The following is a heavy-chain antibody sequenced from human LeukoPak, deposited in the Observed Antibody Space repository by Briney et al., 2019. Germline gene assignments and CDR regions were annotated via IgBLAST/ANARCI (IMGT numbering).Heavy chain of an antibody. CDR2: IYYSGST. CDR3: ARDQDTTMVKDY. J-gene: IGHJ4*02. Sequence: PSETLSLTCTVSGGSISSGGYYWSWIRQHPGKGLEWIGYIYYSGSTYYNPSLKSRVTISVDTSKNQFSLKLSSVTAADTAVYYCARDQDTTMVKDYWGQGTLVTVSS. D-gene: IGHD5-18*01. CDR1: GGSISSGGYY. V-gene: IGHV4-30-4*08.